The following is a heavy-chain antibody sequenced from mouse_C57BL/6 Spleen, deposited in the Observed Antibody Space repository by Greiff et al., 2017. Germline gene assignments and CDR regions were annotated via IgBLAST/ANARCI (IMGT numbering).Heavy chain of an antibody. V-gene: IGHV1-85*01. CDR2: IYPRDGST. CDR3: ARGGGYFDN. J-gene: IGHJ2*01. Sequence: QVQLQQSGPELVKPGASVKLSCKASGYTFTSYDINWVKQRPGQGLEWIGWIYPRDGSTTYNEKFKGKATLNVDTSSSTAYMELHSLTSEDSAVYFCARGGGYFDNWGQGTTLTVSS. CDR1: GYTFTSYD.